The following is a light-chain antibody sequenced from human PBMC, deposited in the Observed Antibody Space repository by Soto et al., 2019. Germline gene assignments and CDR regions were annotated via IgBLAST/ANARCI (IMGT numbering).Light chain of an antibody. J-gene: IGKJ4*01. Sequence: DIQMTQSPSSLSASVGDRVTITCRASQSIDKYLNWYQQKPGKGPNLLIYAASSLQSGVPSRFSGSGSGTDFTLTISSLQPEDFATYYCQQANSFPLTFGGGTKVDIK. V-gene: IGKV1-39*01. CDR2: AAS. CDR1: QSIDKY. CDR3: QQANSFPLT.